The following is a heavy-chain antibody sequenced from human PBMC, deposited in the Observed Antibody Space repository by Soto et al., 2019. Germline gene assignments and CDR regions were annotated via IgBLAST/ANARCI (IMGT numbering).Heavy chain of an antibody. D-gene: IGHD2-21*01. V-gene: IGHV4-34*01. CDR3: AREVASRYFDL. J-gene: IGHJ2*01. CDR2: INHSGST. Sequence: QVRLQQWGAGLLKPSETLPLTCAIYGGSFSDYYWSWIRQPPGKGLEWIGEINHSGSTNYNPSLKSXXTXSXXTSKNQFSRKLNSVTAADTAVYYCAREVASRYFDLWGRGTPVTVSS. CDR1: GGSFSDYY.